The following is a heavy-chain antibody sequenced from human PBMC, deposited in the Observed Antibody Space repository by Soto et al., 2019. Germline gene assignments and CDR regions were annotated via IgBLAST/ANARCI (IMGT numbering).Heavy chain of an antibody. J-gene: IGHJ4*02. CDR2: IGIGSSTK. V-gene: IGHV3-48*01. CDR3: ARAFSTSWFFHY. Sequence: PGGSLRLSCAASGFTFRNYGMNWVRQAPGKGLEWVSYIGIGSSTKYYADSVKGRFTISRDNSKNTLYLQMNSLRVEDTAVYYCARAFSTSWFFHYWGQGTLVTVSS. D-gene: IGHD6-13*01. CDR1: GFTFRNYG.